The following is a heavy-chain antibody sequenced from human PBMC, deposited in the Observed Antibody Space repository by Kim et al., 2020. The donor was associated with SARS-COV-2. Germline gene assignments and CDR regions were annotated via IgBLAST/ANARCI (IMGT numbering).Heavy chain of an antibody. J-gene: IGHJ4*02. CDR3: AKTRGYCSGGSCYVDY. Sequence: SVQGRFTISRDSSKSMVFLQMSSLSGEDTAVYYCAKTRGYCSGGSCYVDYWGQGTLVTVSS. D-gene: IGHD2-15*01. V-gene: IGHV3-23*01.